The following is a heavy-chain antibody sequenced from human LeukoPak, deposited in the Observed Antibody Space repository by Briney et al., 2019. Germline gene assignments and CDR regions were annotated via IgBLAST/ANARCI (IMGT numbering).Heavy chain of an antibody. J-gene: IGHJ6*03. Sequence: SQTLSLTCATSGDSVSSNSAAWNWIRQSPSRGLEWLGRTYYRSKWYNDYAVSVKSRITINPDTSKNQFSLQLNSVTPEDTAVYYCARESRVKIAAAGIAPYMDVWGKGTTVTVSS. CDR2: TYYRSKWYN. V-gene: IGHV6-1*01. D-gene: IGHD6-13*01. CDR1: GDSVSSNSAA. CDR3: ARESRVKIAAAGIAPYMDV.